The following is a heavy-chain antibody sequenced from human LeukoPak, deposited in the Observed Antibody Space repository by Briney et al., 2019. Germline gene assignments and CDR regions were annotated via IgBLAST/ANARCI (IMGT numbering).Heavy chain of an antibody. J-gene: IGHJ4*02. V-gene: IGHV3-43*02. D-gene: IGHD6-13*01. CDR1: GFSFDDNA. CDR3: ARMGIAAVGAYYFDY. Sequence: GGSLRLSCAASGFSFDDNAMYWVRQAPGKGLEWVSLISGDGATTYYADSVKGRFTISRDNAKNSLYLQMASLRAEDTAVYYCARMGIAAVGAYYFDYWGQGTLVAVSS. CDR2: ISGDGATT.